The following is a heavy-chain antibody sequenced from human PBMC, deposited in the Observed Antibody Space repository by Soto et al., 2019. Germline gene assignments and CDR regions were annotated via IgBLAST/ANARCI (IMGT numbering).Heavy chain of an antibody. V-gene: IGHV1-18*01. Sequence: ASVKVSCKASGYTFTSYGISWVRQAPGQGLEWMGWITPYNGNTHYAQKVQGRVTMTTDTSTSTAYMELWSLRSDDTAVYYCARAGDYGSFYFFDYWGQGTLVTVSS. CDR1: GYTFTSYG. J-gene: IGHJ4*02. D-gene: IGHD3-10*01. CDR3: ARAGDYGSFYFFDY. CDR2: ITPYNGNT.